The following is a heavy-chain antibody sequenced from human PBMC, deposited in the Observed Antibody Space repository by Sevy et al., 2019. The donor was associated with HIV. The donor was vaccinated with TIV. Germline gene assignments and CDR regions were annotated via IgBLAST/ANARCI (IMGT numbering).Heavy chain of an antibody. V-gene: IGHV4-59*01. Sequence: SETLSLTCTVSGDSITRYFWSWIRQPPGKGLEWIGYMYHSGSTNYNPSLKRRVSLSIDTSKNEFSLTLSSVTAADTAVYNCARDYRRDFWSGYSNYIDPWGPGILVTVSS. J-gene: IGHJ5*02. CDR1: GDSITRYF. D-gene: IGHD3-3*01. CDR3: ARDYRRDFWSGYSNYIDP. CDR2: MYHSGST.